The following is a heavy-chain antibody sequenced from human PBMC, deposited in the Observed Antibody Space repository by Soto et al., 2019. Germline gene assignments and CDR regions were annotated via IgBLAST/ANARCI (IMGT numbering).Heavy chain of an antibody. CDR3: ASSGYSGYDYSDY. V-gene: IGHV4-39*01. Sequence: SETLSLTCTVSGGSISSSSYYWGWIRQPPGKGLEWIGSIYYSGSTYYNPSLKSRVTISVDTSKNQFSLKLSSVTAADTAVYYCASSGYSGYDYSDYWGQGTLVTVSS. J-gene: IGHJ4*02. CDR2: IYYSGST. CDR1: GGSISSSSYY. D-gene: IGHD5-12*01.